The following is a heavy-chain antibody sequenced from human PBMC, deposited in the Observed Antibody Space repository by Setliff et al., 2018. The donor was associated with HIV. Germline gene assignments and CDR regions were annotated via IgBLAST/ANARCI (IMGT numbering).Heavy chain of an antibody. V-gene: IGHV3-66*04. CDR1: GGSITSNTFY. D-gene: IGHD2-2*01. J-gene: IGHJ4*02. CDR3: ARRAYCSSTTCFDN. Sequence: ETLSLTCTVSGGSITSNTFYWAWVRQAPGKGLEWVSIIYSDDYTKYADSLKGRFTISRDTSKNTLYLQMNSLRAEDTAVYYCARRAYCSSTTCFDNWGQGTLVTVSS. CDR2: IYSDDYT.